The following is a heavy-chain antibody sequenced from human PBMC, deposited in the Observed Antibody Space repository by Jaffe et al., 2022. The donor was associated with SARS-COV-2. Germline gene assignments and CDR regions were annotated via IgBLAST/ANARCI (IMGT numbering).Heavy chain of an antibody. CDR1: GGSISSYY. CDR2: IYYSGST. V-gene: IGHV4-59*01. Sequence: QVQLQESGPGLVKPSETLSLTCTVSGGSISSYYWSWIRQPPGKGLEWIGYIYYSGSTNYNPSLKSRVTISVDTSKNQFSLKLSSVTAADTAVYYCARQFRSSWYDKRYYFDYWGQGTLVTVSS. J-gene: IGHJ4*02. D-gene: IGHD6-13*01. CDR3: ARQFRSSWYDKRYYFDY.